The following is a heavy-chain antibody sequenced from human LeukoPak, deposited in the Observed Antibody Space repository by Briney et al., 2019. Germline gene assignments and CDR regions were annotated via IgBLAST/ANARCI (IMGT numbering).Heavy chain of an antibody. CDR2: ISGSGGST. J-gene: IGHJ6*02. Sequence: GGSLRLSCAASGFTFSSYAMSWVRQAPGKGLEWVSAISGSGGSTYYADSVKGRFTISRDNPKNTLYLQMNSLRAEDTAVYYCAKVLLWFGELLQYGMDVWGQGTTVTVSS. D-gene: IGHD3-10*01. V-gene: IGHV3-23*01. CDR3: AKVLLWFGELLQYGMDV. CDR1: GFTFSSYA.